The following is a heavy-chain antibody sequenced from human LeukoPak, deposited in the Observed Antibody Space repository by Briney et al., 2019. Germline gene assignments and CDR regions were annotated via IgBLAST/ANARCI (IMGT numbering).Heavy chain of an antibody. D-gene: IGHD3-16*01. Sequence: SETLSLTCTVSGGSISTYYWSWIRQPPGKGLEWIGYIHYTGSTSYNPSLKSRVTMSLDASKNQFSLELNSVTPADTAVYYCASLLKYYDYLWVWDYWGQGALVTVSS. J-gene: IGHJ4*02. V-gene: IGHV4-59*01. CDR3: ASLLKYYDYLWVWDY. CDR1: GGSISTYY. CDR2: IHYTGST.